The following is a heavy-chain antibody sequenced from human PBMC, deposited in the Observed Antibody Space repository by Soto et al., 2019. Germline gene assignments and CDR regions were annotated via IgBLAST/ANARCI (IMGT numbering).Heavy chain of an antibody. CDR3: AREHYGEDYYYYGMDV. V-gene: IGHV3-48*02. J-gene: IGHJ6*02. CDR1: GFTFSSYS. D-gene: IGHD4-17*01. CDR2: ISSSSSTI. Sequence: GSLRLSCAASGFTFSSYSMNWVRQAPGKGLEWVSYISSSSSTIYYADSVKGRFTISRDNAKNSLYLQMNSLRDEDTAVYYCAREHYGEDYYYYGMDVWGQGTTVTVSS.